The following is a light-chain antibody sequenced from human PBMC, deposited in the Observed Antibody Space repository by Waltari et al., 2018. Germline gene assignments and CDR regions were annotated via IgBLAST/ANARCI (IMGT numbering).Light chain of an antibody. CDR2: ATS. J-gene: IGKJ1*01. V-gene: IGKV1-39*01. CDR1: QSVRNF. Sequence: DIQMTQSPSSLSASVGDRVTITCRASQSVRNFVNWYQQEPGKAPKLLIYATSSLQTGVPSRFSGSGSGTDFTFSISSLQPEDFAIYFCQQGYMTPRTFGQGTKVEIK. CDR3: QQGYMTPRT.